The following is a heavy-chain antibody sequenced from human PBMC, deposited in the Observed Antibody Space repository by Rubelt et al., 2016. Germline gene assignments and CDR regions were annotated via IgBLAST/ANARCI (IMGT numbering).Heavy chain of an antibody. CDR2: MYISGST. Sequence: QVQLQESGPGLVKPSETLSLTCTVSGGSISSDYWSWVRQPAGKGLEWIGRMYISGSTTYNPSLKSRVTILVDTSKNQFSLKLTSVTAADTAVYYCARLFSGSIYDDDEGSSDSWGQGTRVAVSS. J-gene: IGHJ4*02. D-gene: IGHD5/OR15-5a*01. CDR1: GGSISSDY. V-gene: IGHV4-4*07. CDR3: ARLFSGSIYDDDEGSSDS.